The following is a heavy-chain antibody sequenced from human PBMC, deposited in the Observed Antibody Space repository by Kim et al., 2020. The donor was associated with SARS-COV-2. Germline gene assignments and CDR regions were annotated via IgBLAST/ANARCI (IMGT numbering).Heavy chain of an antibody. J-gene: IGHJ4*02. CDR3: ARDKAGYYDSSGPHNYYFDY. V-gene: IGHV1-18*01. Sequence: VKVSCKASGYTFTSYGISWVRQAPGQGLEWMGWISAYNGNTNYAQKLQGRVTMTTDTSTSTAYMELRSLRSDDTAVYYCARDKAGYYDSSGPHNYYFDYWGQGTLVTVSS. D-gene: IGHD3-22*01. CDR2: ISAYNGNT. CDR1: GYTFTSYG.